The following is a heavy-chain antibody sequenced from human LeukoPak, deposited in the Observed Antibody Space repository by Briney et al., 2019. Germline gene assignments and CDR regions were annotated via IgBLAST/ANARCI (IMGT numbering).Heavy chain of an antibody. CDR1: GYTFTSYY. V-gene: IGHV1-46*01. D-gene: IGHD6-13*01. Sequence: ALVKVSCKASGYTFTSYYMHWVRQAPGQGLEWMGIINPSGGSTTYAQKFQGRVTMTEDTSTNTAYMELSSLRSEDTAVYYCATQQLVRFVLRFQHWGQGTLVTVSS. CDR2: INPSGGST. J-gene: IGHJ1*01. CDR3: ATQQLVRFVLRFQH.